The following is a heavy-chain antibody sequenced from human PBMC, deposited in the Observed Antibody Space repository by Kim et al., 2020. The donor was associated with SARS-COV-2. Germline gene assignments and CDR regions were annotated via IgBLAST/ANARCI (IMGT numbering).Heavy chain of an antibody. D-gene: IGHD6-13*01. CDR3: ATGQSSSANTWFDP. J-gene: IGHJ5*02. CDR2: INQSGST. V-gene: IGHV4-34*01. CDR1: GGSFSDYS. Sequence: SETLSLTCAVFGGSFSDYSWNWIRQPPGKGLEWIGEINQSGSTNYSPSLKSRVTISVDTSKKQFSLRLNSVTAADTAVYYCATGQSSSANTWFDPWGQGTRVIVS.